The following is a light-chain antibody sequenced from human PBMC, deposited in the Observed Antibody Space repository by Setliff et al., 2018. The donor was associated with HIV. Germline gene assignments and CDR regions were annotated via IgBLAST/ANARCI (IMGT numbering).Light chain of an antibody. CDR3: QVWDSSSDHYV. CDR1: NIGSKS. Sequence: SYELTQPPSVSVAPGKTARITCGGNNIGSKSVHWHQQKPGQAPGLVIYYDSDRPSGIPERFSGSNSGNTATLTISRVEAGDEADYYCQVWDSSSDHYVFGTGTKVTVL. V-gene: IGLV3-21*04. J-gene: IGLJ1*01. CDR2: YDS.